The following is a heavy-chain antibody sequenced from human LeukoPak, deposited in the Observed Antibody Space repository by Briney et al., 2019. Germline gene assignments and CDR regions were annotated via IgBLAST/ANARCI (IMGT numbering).Heavy chain of an antibody. J-gene: IGHJ3*02. D-gene: IGHD3-10*01. V-gene: IGHV3-23*01. Sequence: GGSLRLSCAASGFTFSSYAMSWVRQAPGKGLEWVSAISGSGGSTYYADSVKGRFTISRDNSKNTLYLQMNSLRAEDTAVYYCARDYYGSGYAFDIWGQGTIVTVSS. CDR1: GFTFSSYA. CDR2: ISGSGGST. CDR3: ARDYYGSGYAFDI.